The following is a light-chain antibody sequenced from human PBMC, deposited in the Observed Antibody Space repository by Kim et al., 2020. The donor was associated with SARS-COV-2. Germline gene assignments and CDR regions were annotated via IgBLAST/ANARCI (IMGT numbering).Light chain of an antibody. CDR2: DVT. J-gene: IGLJ2*01. V-gene: IGLV2-14*03. Sequence: GQSITISCTGTTSGVGDYNYVSWYQHHPGEATKVLIYDVTKRPSGVSNRFFGSKSGNTASLSISGLQTEDEADYFCCSYASRGTLIFGGGTQLTVL. CDR3: CSYASRGTLI. CDR1: TSGVGDYNY.